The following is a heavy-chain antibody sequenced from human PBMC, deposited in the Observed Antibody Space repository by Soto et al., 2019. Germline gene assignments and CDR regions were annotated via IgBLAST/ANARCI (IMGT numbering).Heavy chain of an antibody. Sequence: EVQLVESGGGLVKPGGSPRLSCAASGFTFSSYSMNWVRQAPGKGLEWVSSISSSSSYIYYADSVKGRFTISRDNAKNSLYLQMNSLRAEDTAVYYCARGYYGSGSYYDYWGQGTLVTVSS. CDR1: GFTFSSYS. J-gene: IGHJ4*02. V-gene: IGHV3-21*01. D-gene: IGHD3-10*01. CDR2: ISSSSSYI. CDR3: ARGYYGSGSYYDY.